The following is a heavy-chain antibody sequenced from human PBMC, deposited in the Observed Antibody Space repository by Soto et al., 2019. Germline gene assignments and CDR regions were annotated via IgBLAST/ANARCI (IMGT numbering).Heavy chain of an antibody. V-gene: IGHV1-69*13. D-gene: IGHD3-3*01. CDR3: ARVGYYDFWSGPTPGNWYFDL. CDR1: GGTFSSYA. J-gene: IGHJ2*01. Sequence: ASVKVSCKASGGTFSSYAISWVRQAPGQGLEWMGGIIPIFGTANYAQKFQGRVTITADESTSTAYMELSSLRSEDTAVYYCARVGYYDFWSGPTPGNWYFDLWGRGTLVTVSS. CDR2: IIPIFGTA.